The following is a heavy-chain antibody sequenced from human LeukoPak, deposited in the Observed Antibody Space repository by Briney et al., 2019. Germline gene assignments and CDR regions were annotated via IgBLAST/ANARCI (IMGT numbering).Heavy chain of an antibody. Sequence: GGSLRLSCAASGFTFSSYAMHWVRQAPGKGLEWVAVISYDGSNKYYADSVKGRFTISRDNSKNTPYLQMNSLRAEDTAVYYCARNEDVDIVATITFYHYWGQGTLVTVSS. D-gene: IGHD5-12*01. J-gene: IGHJ4*02. V-gene: IGHV3-30-3*01. CDR1: GFTFSSYA. CDR2: ISYDGSNK. CDR3: ARNEDVDIVATITFYHY.